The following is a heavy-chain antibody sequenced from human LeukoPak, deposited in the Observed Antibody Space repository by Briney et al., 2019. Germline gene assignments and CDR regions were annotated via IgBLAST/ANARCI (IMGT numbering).Heavy chain of an antibody. CDR3: ASRIFWSGPKTFDY. Sequence: SETLSLTCTVSGGSISSGSYYWSWIRQPAGKGLEWIGRIYTSGSTNYNPSLKSRVTISVDTSKNQFSLKLSSVTAADTAVYYCASRIFWSGPKTFDYWGQGTLVTVSS. V-gene: IGHV4-61*02. J-gene: IGHJ4*02. CDR1: GGSISSGSYY. D-gene: IGHD3-3*01. CDR2: IYTSGST.